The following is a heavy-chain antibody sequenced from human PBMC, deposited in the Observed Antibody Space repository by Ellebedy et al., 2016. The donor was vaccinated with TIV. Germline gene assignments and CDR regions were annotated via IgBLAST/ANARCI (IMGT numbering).Heavy chain of an antibody. V-gene: IGHV4-34*01. J-gene: IGHJ6*02. CDR1: GGSFSGYY. CDR2: INHSGST. CDR3: ARGPLMVRGVITYYYYYGMDV. Sequence: SETLSLXXAVYGGSFSGYYWSWIRQLPGKGLEWIGEINHSGSTNYNPSLKSRVTISVDTSKNQFSLKLSSVTAADMAVYYCARGPLMVRGVITYYYYYGMDVWGQGTTVTVSS. D-gene: IGHD3-10*01.